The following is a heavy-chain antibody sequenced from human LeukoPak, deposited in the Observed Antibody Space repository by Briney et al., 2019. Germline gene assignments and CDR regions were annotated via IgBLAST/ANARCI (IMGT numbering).Heavy chain of an antibody. CDR2: IRFDGSNK. Sequence: TGGSLRLSCAASGFTFSSYGMRWVRQAPGKGLEWVAFIRFDGSNKYYADSVKGRFTISRDNSKNTLYLQMNSLRAEDTAVYYCAKDGGIAAAGTGWYYFDYWGQGTLVTVSS. D-gene: IGHD6-13*01. CDR3: AKDGGIAAAGTGWYYFDY. J-gene: IGHJ4*02. CDR1: GFTFSSYG. V-gene: IGHV3-30*02.